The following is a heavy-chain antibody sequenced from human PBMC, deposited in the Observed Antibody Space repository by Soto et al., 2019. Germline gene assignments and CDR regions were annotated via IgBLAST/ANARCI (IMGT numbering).Heavy chain of an antibody. CDR3: TREKRVAGSRYFDY. J-gene: IGHJ4*02. Sequence: GGSLRLSCAASGFTFSSYSMNWVRQAPGKGLEWVGFIRSKAYGGTTEYAASVKGRFTISRDDSKSIAYLQMNSLKTEDTAVYYCTREKRVAGSRYFDYWGQGTLVTVSA. D-gene: IGHD6-19*01. CDR2: IRSKAYGGTT. V-gene: IGHV3-49*04. CDR1: GFTFSSYS.